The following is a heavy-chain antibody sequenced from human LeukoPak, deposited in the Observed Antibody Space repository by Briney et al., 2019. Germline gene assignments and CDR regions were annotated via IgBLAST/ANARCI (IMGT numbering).Heavy chain of an antibody. J-gene: IGHJ5*02. V-gene: IGHV4-34*01. Sequence: PSETLSLTCAVYGGSFSGYYWSWIRQPPGKGLEWIGEINHSGSTNYNPSLKSRVTISVDTSKNQFSLKLSSVTAADTAVYYCARMAYDFWFDPWGQGTLVTVSS. CDR1: GGSFSGYY. D-gene: IGHD2-21*01. CDR2: INHSGST. CDR3: ARMAYDFWFDP.